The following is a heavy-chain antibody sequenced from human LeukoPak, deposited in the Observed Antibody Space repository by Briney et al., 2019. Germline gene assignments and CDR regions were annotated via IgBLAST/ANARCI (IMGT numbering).Heavy chain of an antibody. CDR1: GYTFTGYY. V-gene: IGHV1-2*02. Sequence: GASVTVSCKASGYTFTGYYTHWVRQAPGQGLEWMGWINPNSGGTKYAQKLQGRVTMTTDTSTSTAYMELRSLRSDDTAVYYCARDQEDGYNYRSDYWGQGTLVTVSS. CDR2: INPNSGGT. J-gene: IGHJ4*02. D-gene: IGHD5-24*01. CDR3: ARDQEDGYNYRSDY.